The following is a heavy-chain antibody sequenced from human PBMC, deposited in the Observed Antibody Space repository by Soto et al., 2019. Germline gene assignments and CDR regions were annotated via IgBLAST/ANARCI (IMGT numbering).Heavy chain of an antibody. Sequence: PSETLSLTCVVYDGSLTEYHWSWVRQTPGKGLEWIGEVSHHGTSHYNPSLGSRVIMSVDTSKDQFSLTLQSVTAADTGIYYCARGQSAVDMFFPTPVPFDPWGPGTPVTVSS. D-gene: IGHD3-10*02. V-gene: IGHV4-34*01. CDR3: ARGQSAVDMFFPTPVPFDP. CDR2: VSHHGTS. CDR1: DGSLTEYH. J-gene: IGHJ5*02.